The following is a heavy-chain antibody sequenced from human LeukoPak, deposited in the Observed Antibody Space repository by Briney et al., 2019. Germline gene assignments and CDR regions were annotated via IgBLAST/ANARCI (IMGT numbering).Heavy chain of an antibody. CDR3: TGGLRSVVPAALFDY. Sequence: GGSLRLSCIAPGFSFGDYGMSWFRQAPGKGQEWVGFIRSKAYGGTTEYAASVNGRFTISRDDSKSIAYLQMNRLKTEDTDVYYCTGGLRSVVPAALFDYWGQGTLVTVSS. D-gene: IGHD2-2*01. V-gene: IGHV3-49*03. CDR2: IRSKAYGGTT. CDR1: GFSFGDYG. J-gene: IGHJ4*02.